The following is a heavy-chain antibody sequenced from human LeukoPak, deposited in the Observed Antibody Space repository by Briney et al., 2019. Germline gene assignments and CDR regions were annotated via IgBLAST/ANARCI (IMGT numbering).Heavy chain of an antibody. D-gene: IGHD3-10*01. Sequence: GGSLRLSCAASGFTFSNYAMSWVRQAPGKGLEWVSVISGSVGTTYYADSVKGRFTISRDNSKNTLYLQVNSLRAEDTAVYYCAKGGSGSITPFDYWGQGTLVTVSS. CDR2: ISGSVGTT. CDR1: GFTFSNYA. CDR3: AKGGSGSITPFDY. J-gene: IGHJ4*02. V-gene: IGHV3-23*01.